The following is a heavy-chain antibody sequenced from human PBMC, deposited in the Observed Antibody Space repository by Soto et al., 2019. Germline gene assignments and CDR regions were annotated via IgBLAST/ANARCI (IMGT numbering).Heavy chain of an antibody. Sequence: ASVKVSCKASGYTFTSYYMHWVRQAPGQGLEWMGIINPSGGSTSYAQKFQGRVTMTRDTSTSTVYMELSRLRSEDTAVYYCARAGRYCSSTSCRYKNWFDPWGQGTLVTVSS. CDR2: INPSGGST. J-gene: IGHJ5*02. D-gene: IGHD2-2*01. CDR3: ARAGRYCSSTSCRYKNWFDP. CDR1: GYTFTSYY. V-gene: IGHV1-46*01.